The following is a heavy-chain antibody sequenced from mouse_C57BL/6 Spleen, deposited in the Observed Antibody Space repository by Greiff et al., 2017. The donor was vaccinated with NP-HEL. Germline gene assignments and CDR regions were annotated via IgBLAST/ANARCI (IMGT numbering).Heavy chain of an antibody. V-gene: IGHV14-3*01. CDR3: DRSAYYYGSTWYFDV. J-gene: IGHJ1*03. D-gene: IGHD1-1*01. Sequence: EVQLQQSVAELVRPGASVKLSCTASGFNIKNTYMHWVKQRPEQGLEWIGRIDPATGNTKYAPKFQGKATITADTSSNTAYLQLRSLTSEDTAIYYGDRSAYYYGSTWYFDVWGTGTTVTVSS. CDR2: IDPATGNT. CDR1: GFNIKNTY.